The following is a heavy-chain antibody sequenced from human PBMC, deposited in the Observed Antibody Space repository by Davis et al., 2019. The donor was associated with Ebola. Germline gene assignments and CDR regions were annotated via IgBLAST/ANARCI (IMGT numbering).Heavy chain of an antibody. Sequence: ASVKVTCKASGYTYLSYAIPCVRQAPGQGLEWMGWPSASNGDTKYAQKLQGRVTMTTDTFTRKAYMELRSLRSDDTAVYYCARGPGGSYWGIDDWGQGTLVTVSS. V-gene: IGHV1-18*04. D-gene: IGHD1-26*01. CDR3: ARGPGGSYWGIDD. J-gene: IGHJ4*02. CDR2: PSASNGDT. CDR1: GYTYLSYA.